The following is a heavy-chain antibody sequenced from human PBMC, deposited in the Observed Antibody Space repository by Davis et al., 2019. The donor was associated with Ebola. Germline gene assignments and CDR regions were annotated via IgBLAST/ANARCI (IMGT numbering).Heavy chain of an antibody. Sequence: PGASLRLSCAASGFTLSIYWMSWVRQAPGKGLEWVANIKQDGNETFYVDSVKGRLTISRDNSENPLYLQMDSLRPDDTAIYFCARALHDEVLDYWGQGTPVTVSS. CDR2: IKQDGNET. V-gene: IGHV3-7*01. D-gene: IGHD1-1*01. CDR3: ARALHDEVLDY. CDR1: GFTLSIYW. J-gene: IGHJ4*02.